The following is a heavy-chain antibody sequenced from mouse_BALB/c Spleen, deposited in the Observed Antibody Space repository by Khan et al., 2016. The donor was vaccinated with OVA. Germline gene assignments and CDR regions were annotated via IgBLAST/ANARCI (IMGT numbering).Heavy chain of an antibody. J-gene: IGHJ3*01. CDR2: IWSGGST. Sequence: QVQLKESGPGLVQHSQSLYITCTVSGFSLTSYGVHWVRQSPGKGLEWLGVIWSGGSTDYNAAFISRLSISKDNSKSQVFFKMNSLQANDTAIYYCARNYDYDEGLAYWGQGTLVTVSA. CDR3: ARNYDYDEGLAY. CDR1: GFSLTSYG. D-gene: IGHD2-4*01. V-gene: IGHV2-2*02.